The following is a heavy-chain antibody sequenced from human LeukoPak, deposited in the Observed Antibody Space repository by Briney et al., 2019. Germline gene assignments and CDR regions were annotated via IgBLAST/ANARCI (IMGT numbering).Heavy chain of an antibody. CDR2: IRYDGSNK. CDR1: GFTFSSYG. J-gene: IGHJ4*02. Sequence: GGSLRLSCAASGFTFSSYGMHWVRQAPGEGLEWVAFIRYDGSNKYYADSVKGRFTISRDNSKNTLYLQMNSLRAEDTAVYYCAKSSDVLRYVDWLSKTANDYWGQGTLVTVSS. D-gene: IGHD3-9*01. CDR3: AKSSDVLRYVDWLSKTANDY. V-gene: IGHV3-30*02.